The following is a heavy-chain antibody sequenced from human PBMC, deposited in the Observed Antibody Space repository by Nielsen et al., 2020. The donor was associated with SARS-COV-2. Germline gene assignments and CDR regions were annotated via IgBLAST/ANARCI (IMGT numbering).Heavy chain of an antibody. D-gene: IGHD1-26*01. CDR1: GYTLTELS. Sequence: ASVKVSCKVSGYTLTELSMHWVRQAPGKGLEWMGGFDPEDGETIYAQKLQGRVTMTTDTSTSTAYMELRSLRSDDTAVYYCASGERGPYYMDVWGKGTTVTVSS. V-gene: IGHV1-24*01. CDR3: ASGERGPYYMDV. J-gene: IGHJ6*03. CDR2: FDPEDGET.